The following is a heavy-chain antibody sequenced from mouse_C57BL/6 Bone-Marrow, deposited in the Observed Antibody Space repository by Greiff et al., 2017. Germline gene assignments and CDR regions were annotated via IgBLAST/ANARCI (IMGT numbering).Heavy chain of an antibody. V-gene: IGHV1-52*01. J-gene: IGHJ3*01. CDR2: IDPSDSET. CDR1: GYTFTSYW. Sequence: QVQLQQPGAELVRPGSSVKLSCKASGYTFTSYWMHWVKQRPIQGLEWIGNIDPSDSETHYNQKFKDKATLTVDKSSSTAYMQLSSLTSEDSAVYYGARAPVISTVDKRGFAYWGQGTLVTVSA. D-gene: IGHD1-1*01. CDR3: ARAPVISTVDKRGFAY.